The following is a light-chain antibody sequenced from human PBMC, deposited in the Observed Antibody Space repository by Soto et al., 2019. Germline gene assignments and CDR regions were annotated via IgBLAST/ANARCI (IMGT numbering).Light chain of an antibody. CDR1: QSVPKNY. CDR3: HQYATSPQT. Sequence: EILLTQSPGTLSLSPGERATLSCRASQSVPKNYLAWYQQEPGQAPRLLIYGPSSRATGIPDRFSGSGSGTDFTLTISRLVPEDVAVYYCHQYATSPQTFGQGTKVEIK. J-gene: IGKJ1*01. CDR2: GPS. V-gene: IGKV3-20*01.